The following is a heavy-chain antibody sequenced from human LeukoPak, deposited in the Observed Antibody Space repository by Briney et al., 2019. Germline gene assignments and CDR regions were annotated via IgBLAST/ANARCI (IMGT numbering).Heavy chain of an antibody. CDR1: GDSVSSNSAA. J-gene: IGHJ5*02. V-gene: IGHV6-1*01. Sequence: SQTLSLTCAISGDSVSSNSAAWNWIRQSPSRGLEWLGRTYYRSKWYNDYAVSVKSRITINPDTSKNQFSLKLSSVTAADTAVYYCAREEGHYDFWSGYPNWFDPWGQGTLVTVSS. CDR3: AREEGHYDFWSGYPNWFDP. CDR2: TYYRSKWYN. D-gene: IGHD3-3*01.